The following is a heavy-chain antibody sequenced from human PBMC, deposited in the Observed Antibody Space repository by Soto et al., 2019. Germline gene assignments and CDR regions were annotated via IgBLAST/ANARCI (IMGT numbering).Heavy chain of an antibody. CDR1: GGSISSYC. V-gene: IGHV4-59*08. CDR2: IYYSGST. CDR3: ASELAALSWFDP. Sequence: SLTCTVSGGSISSYCWSWIRQPPGKGPEWIGYIYYSGSTNYNPSLKSRVTISLDTSKNQCSLRLNSVTAADTAVYYCASELAALSWFDPWGQGILVTVSS. J-gene: IGHJ5*02. D-gene: IGHD1-1*01.